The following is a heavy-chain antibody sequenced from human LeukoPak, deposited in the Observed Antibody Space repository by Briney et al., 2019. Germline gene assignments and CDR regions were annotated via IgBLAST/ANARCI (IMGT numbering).Heavy chain of an antibody. V-gene: IGHV4-59*08. D-gene: IGHD7-27*01. CDR2: IYSSGST. CDR3: ARVPLTGDLGYYYMDV. CDR1: GGSLSSYY. Sequence: PSETLSLTCTVSGGSLSSYYWTWIRQPPGKGLEWIGYIYSSGSTNYNPSLKGRVTISLDTSKNQFSLRLMSVTAADRAMYYCARVPLTGDLGYYYMDVWGKGTTVTVSS. J-gene: IGHJ6*03.